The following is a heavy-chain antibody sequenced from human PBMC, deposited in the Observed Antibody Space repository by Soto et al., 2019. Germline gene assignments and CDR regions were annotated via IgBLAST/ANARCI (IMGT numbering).Heavy chain of an antibody. CDR1: GFTFSSYR. CDR2: ISRSSSYI. D-gene: IGHD6-19*01. V-gene: IGHV3-21*01. CDR3: ARDPSSGWYNAFDI. Sequence: EVQLVESGGGLVKPGGSLRLSCAASGFTFSSYRMNWVRQAPGKGLEWVSSISRSSSYIYYADSVKGRFTISRDNAKNSLYLQMNSLRAEDTAVYYCARDPSSGWYNAFDIWGQGTMVTVSS. J-gene: IGHJ3*02.